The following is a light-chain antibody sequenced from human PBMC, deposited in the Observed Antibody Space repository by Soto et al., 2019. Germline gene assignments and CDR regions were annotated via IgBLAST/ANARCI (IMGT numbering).Light chain of an antibody. CDR3: QKDDTGPQT. Sequence: DIQMTQSPSSLSASVGDTVTITCRASQGIIAYLAWYQQRPGKVPKLLIYAASTLQTGVPSRFSGSGAGTDFTLTISSLQPEDGATYYCQKDDTGPQTFGQGTRVEIK. J-gene: IGKJ1*01. V-gene: IGKV1-27*01. CDR2: AAS. CDR1: QGIIAY.